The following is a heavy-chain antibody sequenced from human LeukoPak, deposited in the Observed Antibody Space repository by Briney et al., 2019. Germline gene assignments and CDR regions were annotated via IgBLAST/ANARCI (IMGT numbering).Heavy chain of an antibody. CDR2: ISYDGSNK. CDR3: AGTRDNYYYMDV. D-gene: IGHD2-2*01. Sequence: PGGSLRLSCAASGFTFSSYAMHWVRQAPGKGLEWVAVISYDGSNKYYADSVKGRFTISRDNAKNSLYLQMNSLRAEDTAVYYCAGTRDNYYYMDVWGKGTTVTVSS. J-gene: IGHJ6*03. CDR1: GFTFSSYA. V-gene: IGHV3-30-3*01.